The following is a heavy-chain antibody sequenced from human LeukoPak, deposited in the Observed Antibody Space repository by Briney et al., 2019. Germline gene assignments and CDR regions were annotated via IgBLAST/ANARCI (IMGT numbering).Heavy chain of an antibody. D-gene: IGHD6-13*01. V-gene: IGHV1-18*01. CDR3: ARGHEQRLVDWYFQH. J-gene: IGHJ1*01. CDR2: ISPYNSDT. Sequence: ASVKVSCKASGYTFPNYGINWVRQAPGQGLEWMGWISPYNSDTNYAPKLQDRVTLTTDTSTTTAYMELRSLRSDDTALYFCARGHEQRLVDWYFQHWGQGTLVTVSS. CDR1: GYTFPNYG.